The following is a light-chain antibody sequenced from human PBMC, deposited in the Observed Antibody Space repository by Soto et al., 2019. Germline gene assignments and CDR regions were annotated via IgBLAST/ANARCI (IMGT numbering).Light chain of an antibody. J-gene: IGKJ2*01. V-gene: IGKV1-6*01. CDR3: LQHYNYPRT. Sequence: AIQMTQSPSSLSASVGDRVTITCRASQGIANDLGWYQQKPGRAPKLLIYGAFNLQSGVPSRFSGGRSGTVFTPTISSLQPEDFATFFCLQHYNYPRTLGQGTRLEIK. CDR1: QGIAND. CDR2: GAF.